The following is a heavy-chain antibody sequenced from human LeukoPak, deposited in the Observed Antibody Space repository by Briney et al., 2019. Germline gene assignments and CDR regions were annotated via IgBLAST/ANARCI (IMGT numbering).Heavy chain of an antibody. CDR3: AREEGVDGTSGINN. D-gene: IGHD4-23*01. CDR1: GFTVSSNY. J-gene: IGHJ4*02. V-gene: IGHV3-53*01. Sequence: GGSLRLSCAASGFTVSSNYMSWVRQAPGKGLEWVSVIYSGGSTYYADSVKGRFTISRDNSKNTLYLQMNSLRAEDTAVYYCAREEGVDGTSGINNWGQGTLVIVSS. CDR2: IYSGGST.